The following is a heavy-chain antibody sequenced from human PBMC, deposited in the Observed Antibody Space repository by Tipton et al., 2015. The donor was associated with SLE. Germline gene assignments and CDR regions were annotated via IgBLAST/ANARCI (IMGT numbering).Heavy chain of an antibody. J-gene: IGHJ4*02. CDR1: GFTFSTFA. CDR2: ISYDGSNS. V-gene: IGHV3-30*01. CDR3: ARAPTSRLDY. Sequence: SLRLSCAASGFTFSTFAMHWVRQAPGKGLEWVAVISYDGSNSYYADSVKGRFTISRDNSKNTLYLEVISLRVEDTAIYYCARAPTSRLDYWGQGTLVTVSS. D-gene: IGHD1-1*01.